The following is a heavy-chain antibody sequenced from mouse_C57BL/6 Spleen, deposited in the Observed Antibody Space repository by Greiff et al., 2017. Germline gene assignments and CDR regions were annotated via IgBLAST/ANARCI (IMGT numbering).Heavy chain of an antibody. CDR2: IDPETGGT. V-gene: IGHV1-15*01. Sequence: QVQLQQSGAELVRPGASVTLSCKASGYTFTDYEMHWVKQTPVHGLEWIGAIDPETGGTAYNQKFKGKAILTADKSSSTAYMELRSLTSEDSAVYYCTRSFSMVTTGGYAMDYWGQGTSVTVSS. J-gene: IGHJ4*01. D-gene: IGHD2-2*01. CDR1: GYTFTDYE. CDR3: TRSFSMVTTGGYAMDY.